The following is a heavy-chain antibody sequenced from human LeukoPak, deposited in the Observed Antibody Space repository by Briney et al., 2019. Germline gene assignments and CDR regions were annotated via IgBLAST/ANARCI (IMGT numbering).Heavy chain of an antibody. CDR1: GGSISSYY. Sequence: PSETLSLTCTVSGGSISSYYWSWIRQPPGKGLEWIGYIYTSGSTNYNPSLKSRVTIPVDTSKNQFSLKLSSVTAADTAVYYCARVRGGDGYNYHYFDYWGQGTLVTVSS. V-gene: IGHV4-4*09. J-gene: IGHJ4*02. CDR3: ARVRGGDGYNYHYFDY. CDR2: IYTSGST. D-gene: IGHD5-24*01.